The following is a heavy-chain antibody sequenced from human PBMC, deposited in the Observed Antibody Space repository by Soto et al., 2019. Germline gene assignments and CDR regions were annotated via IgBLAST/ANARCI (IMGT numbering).Heavy chain of an antibody. CDR3: ASGYSFGSGSFSYVDF. V-gene: IGHV4-59*01. CDR2: IYDSGKT. Sequence: QVQLRESGPGLLKPAEPLSLTCSVSGGSISGYFWSWIRQPPGKGLEWIGFIYDSGKTNYNPSLKGRVTISVDTSKNQFSLKLNSVTAADTAVYYCASGYSFGSGSFSYVDFWGQGTLVTVSS. J-gene: IGHJ4*02. D-gene: IGHD3-10*01. CDR1: GGSISGYF.